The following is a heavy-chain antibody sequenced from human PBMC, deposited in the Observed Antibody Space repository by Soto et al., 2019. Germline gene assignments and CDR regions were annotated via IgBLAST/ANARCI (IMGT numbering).Heavy chain of an antibody. V-gene: IGHV1-3*01. Sequence: ASVKVSCKASGYTFTSYAMHWVRQAPGQRLEWMGWINAGNGNTKYSQKFQGRVTITRDTSASTAYMELSSLRSEDTAVYYCAREIVATNTYYDYIWGSYRYNPGDAFDIWGQGTMVTVSS. J-gene: IGHJ3*02. CDR1: GYTFTSYA. D-gene: IGHD3-16*02. CDR2: INAGNGNT. CDR3: AREIVATNTYYDYIWGSYRYNPGDAFDI.